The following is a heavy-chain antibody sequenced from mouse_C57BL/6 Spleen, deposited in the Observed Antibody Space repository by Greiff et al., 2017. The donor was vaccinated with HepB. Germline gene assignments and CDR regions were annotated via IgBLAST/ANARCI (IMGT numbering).Heavy chain of an antibody. CDR1: GYTFTSYT. Sequence: QVQLKQSGAELARPGASVKMSCKASGYTFTSYTMHWVKQRPGQGLEWIGYINPSSGYTKYNQKFKDKATLTADKSSSTAYMQLSSLTSEDSAVYYCARSLNWEFDYWGQGTTLTVSS. V-gene: IGHV1-4*01. D-gene: IGHD4-1*02. CDR3: ARSLNWEFDY. CDR2: INPSSGYT. J-gene: IGHJ2*01.